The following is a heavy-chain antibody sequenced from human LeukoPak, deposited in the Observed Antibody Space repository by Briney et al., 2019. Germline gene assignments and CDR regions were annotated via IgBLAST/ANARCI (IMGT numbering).Heavy chain of an antibody. CDR2: IYTRGNT. Sequence: SETLSLTCTVSGGSLSIGTYFWSWIRQPAGKGLEWIGRIYTRGNTNYNPSLKSRVTISLDTPKNQFSLKLISVTAADTAVYYCARDQDGSGSYPYYYYGMDVWGQGTTVTVSS. J-gene: IGHJ6*02. D-gene: IGHD3-10*01. V-gene: IGHV4-61*02. CDR1: GGSLSIGTYF. CDR3: ARDQDGSGSYPYYYYGMDV.